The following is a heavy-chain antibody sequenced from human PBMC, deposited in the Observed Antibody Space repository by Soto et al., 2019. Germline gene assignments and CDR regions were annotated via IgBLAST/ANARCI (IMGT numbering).Heavy chain of an antibody. CDR1: GGTFSSYT. J-gene: IGHJ6*02. CDR2: IIPILGIA. V-gene: IGHV1-69*02. D-gene: IGHD3-16*01. Sequence: ASLKVSCKASGGTFSSYTISWARQAPGQGLERMGRIIPILGIANYAQKFQGRVTITADKSTSTAYMELSSLRSEDTAVYYCASFPSLAYYYGMDVWGQGTTVTVSS. CDR3: ASFPSLAYYYGMDV.